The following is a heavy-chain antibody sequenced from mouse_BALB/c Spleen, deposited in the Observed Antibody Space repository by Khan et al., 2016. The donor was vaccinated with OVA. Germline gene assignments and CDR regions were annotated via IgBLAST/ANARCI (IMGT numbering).Heavy chain of an antibody. CDR1: GYTFTNYW. V-gene: IGHV1-7*01. CDR2: INPTSGYT. CDR3: TRDRIDY. J-gene: IGHJ2*01. Sequence: QVQLQQSGAELAKPGASVKMSCKASGYTFTNYWMHWVKQRPGQGLEWIGYINPTSGYTDYNEKFKDKATLSADKSSSTVYMQLSSLTSEDSAVYYSTRDRIDYWGQGTTLTVSS.